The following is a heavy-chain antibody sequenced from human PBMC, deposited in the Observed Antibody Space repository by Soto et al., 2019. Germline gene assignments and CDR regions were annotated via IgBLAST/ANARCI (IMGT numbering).Heavy chain of an antibody. CDR2: VNPYSSNT. V-gene: IGHV1-8*01. D-gene: IGHD1-26*01. Sequence: QVQLVQSGAEVKKPGASVKVSCKASGYTFTSYDINWVRQATGQGLEWMGWVNPYSSNTVYAQKFQGGVTITRTPSIRTAYMELSSLRSEDTWVYYCATARVGAIAYWGRGTLVTVSS. CDR3: ATARVGAIAY. CDR1: GYTFTSYD. J-gene: IGHJ4*02.